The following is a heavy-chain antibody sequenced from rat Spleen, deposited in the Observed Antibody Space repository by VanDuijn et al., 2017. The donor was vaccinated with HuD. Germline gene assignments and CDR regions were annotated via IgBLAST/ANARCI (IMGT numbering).Heavy chain of an antibody. J-gene: IGHJ2*01. CDR1: GFTLSNYY. CDR3: ARQNWPYYFDY. CDR2: ISYDGSST. D-gene: IGHD5-1*01. Sequence: EVQLVESGGDLVQPGRFLKLSCAVSGFTLSNYYMAWVRQAPTKGLEWVATISYDGSSTYSRDSVKGRFTISRDNAKSTLYLQMDSLRSEDTATYYCARQNWPYYFDYWGQGVMVTVSS. V-gene: IGHV5-29*01.